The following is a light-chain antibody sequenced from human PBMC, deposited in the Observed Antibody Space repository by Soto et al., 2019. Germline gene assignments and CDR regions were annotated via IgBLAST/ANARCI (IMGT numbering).Light chain of an antibody. CDR3: CSYAGNSSLV. Sequence: QSALTQPASVSGSPGPSITISCTGTSSDVGSYNLVSWYQQHPGTAPKLMIYEGSKWPSGVSNRFSGSKSGNTASLTISGLQAEDEADYYCCSYAGNSSLVFGTGTKLTVL. V-gene: IGLV2-23*01. CDR2: EGS. J-gene: IGLJ1*01. CDR1: SSDVGSYNL.